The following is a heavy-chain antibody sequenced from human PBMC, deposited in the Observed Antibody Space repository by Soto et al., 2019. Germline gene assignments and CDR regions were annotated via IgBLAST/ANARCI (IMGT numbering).Heavy chain of an antibody. V-gene: IGHV3-33*01. CDR1: GFTFSSYG. CDR2: IWYDGSNK. CDR3: ARDGAYCTNGVCYTRYYYYGMDV. D-gene: IGHD2-8*01. Sequence: QVQLVESGGGVVQPGRSLRLSCAASGFTFSSYGMHWVRQAPGKGLEWVAVIWYDGSNKYYADSVKGRFTISRDNSKNTLYLQMNSLRAEDTAVYYCARDGAYCTNGVCYTRYYYYGMDVWDQGTTVTVSS. J-gene: IGHJ6*02.